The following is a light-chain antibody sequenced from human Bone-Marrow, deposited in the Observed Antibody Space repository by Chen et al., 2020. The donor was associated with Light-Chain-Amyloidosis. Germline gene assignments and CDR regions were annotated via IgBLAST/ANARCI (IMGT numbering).Light chain of an antibody. CDR2: EGS. V-gene: IGLV2-23*01. CDR3: CSYAGSSTWV. Sequence: QSPLTQPAPVSGSPGPSIPISCTGTSSDVGSYNLVSWYQQHPGKAPKLMIYEGSKRPSGVSNRFSGSKSGNTASLTISGLQAEDEADYYCCSYAGSSTWVFGGGTKLTVL. CDR1: SSDVGSYNL. J-gene: IGLJ3*02.